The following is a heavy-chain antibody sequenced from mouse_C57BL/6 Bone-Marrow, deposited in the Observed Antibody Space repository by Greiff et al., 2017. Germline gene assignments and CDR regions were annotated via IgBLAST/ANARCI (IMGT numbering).Heavy chain of an antibody. CDR2: IDPSDSET. J-gene: IGHJ2*01. V-gene: IGHV1-52*01. D-gene: IGHD1-1*01. CDR1: GYTFTSYW. CDR3: ARLITTVVAGGYFDY. Sequence: VQLQQPGAELVRPGSSVKLSCKASGYTFTSYWMHWVKQRPIQGLEWIGNIDPSDSETHYNQKFKDKATLTVDKSSSTAYMQLSSLTSEDSAVYYCARLITTVVAGGYFDYWGQGTTLTVSS.